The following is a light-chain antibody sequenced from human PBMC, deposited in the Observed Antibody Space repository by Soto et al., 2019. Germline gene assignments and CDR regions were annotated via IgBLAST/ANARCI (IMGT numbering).Light chain of an antibody. J-gene: IGKJ1*01. Sequence: DIQMTQSPSSLSASVGHRVTITCRASQGISNYLVWYQQKQGKVPKLLIYAASTLQSGAPSRFSGSGSGTDFTLTISSLQPEDVATYYCQNYNGAPWTFGQGTKVEIK. V-gene: IGKV1-27*01. CDR3: QNYNGAPWT. CDR1: QGISNY. CDR2: AAS.